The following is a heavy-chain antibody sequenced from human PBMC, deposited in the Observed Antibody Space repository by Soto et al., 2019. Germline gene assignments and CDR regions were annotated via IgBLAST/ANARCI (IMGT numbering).Heavy chain of an antibody. CDR1: GFTFSNYS. Sequence: PVGSLRLSCAASGFTFSNYSLNWVRQAPGKGLEWVSYITRRSSTIYSADSVKGRFTISRDNAKNSLYLQMNSLRAEDTAVYYCARGSDFDFYYYYMDVWGKGTTVTVSS. V-gene: IGHV3-48*01. CDR2: ITRRSSTI. D-gene: IGHD5-12*01. CDR3: ARGSDFDFYYYYMDV. J-gene: IGHJ6*03.